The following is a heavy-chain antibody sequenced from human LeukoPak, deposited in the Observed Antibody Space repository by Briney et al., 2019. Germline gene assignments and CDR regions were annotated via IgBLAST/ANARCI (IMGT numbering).Heavy chain of an antibody. V-gene: IGHV3-23*01. CDR1: GFTFSSYA. Sequence: GGSLRLSCAASGFTFSSYAMSWVRQAPGKGLEWVSAISGSGGSTYYADSVKGRFTISRDNSKNTLYLQMNSLRAEDTAVYHCAKNCTAMVMGDAFDIWGQGTMVTVSS. CDR2: ISGSGGST. D-gene: IGHD5-18*01. CDR3: AKNCTAMVMGDAFDI. J-gene: IGHJ3*02.